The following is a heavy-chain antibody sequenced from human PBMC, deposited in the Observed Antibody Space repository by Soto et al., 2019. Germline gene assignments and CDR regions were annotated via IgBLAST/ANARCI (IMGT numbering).Heavy chain of an antibody. CDR3: ARLSGTIAGRSLGMDV. V-gene: IGHV5-51*01. CDR2: IYPGDSDT. CDR1: GYSFTSYW. D-gene: IGHD6-13*01. J-gene: IGHJ6*02. Sequence: GESLKISCKGSGYSFTSYWIGWVRQMPGKGLEWMGIIYPGDSDTRYSPSFQGQVTISADKSISTAYLQWSSLKASDTAMYYCARLSGTIAGRSLGMDVWGQGPTVTVSS.